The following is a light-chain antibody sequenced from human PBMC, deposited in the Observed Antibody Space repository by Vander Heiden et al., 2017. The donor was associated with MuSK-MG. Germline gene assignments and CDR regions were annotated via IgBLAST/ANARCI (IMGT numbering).Light chain of an antibody. Sequence: QSALTPPPSASGSPVQSVTISCTGTSSDVGGDNYVYWDQKHTGNANKLMIYEVTRRPSGVPDRFAGSKSGTTASPTVSGLKEADEAYYYCTPYAGSNHVVIGGGTKLTVL. V-gene: IGLV2-8*01. CDR3: TPYAGSNHVV. CDR2: EVT. CDR1: SSDVGGDNY. J-gene: IGLJ2*01.